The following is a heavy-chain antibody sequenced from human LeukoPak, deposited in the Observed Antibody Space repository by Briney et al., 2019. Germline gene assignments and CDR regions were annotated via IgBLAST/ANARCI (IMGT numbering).Heavy chain of an antibody. D-gene: IGHD2-2*01. J-gene: IGHJ4*02. CDR2: ISYDGNNK. Sequence: GGSLRLSCAASGFTFSTYSMNWVRQAPGKGLEWVAVISYDGNNKYYADSVKGRFTISRDNSKNTLYLQMNSLRAEDTAVYYCASWDIVVSPLDYWGQGTLVTVSS. CDR1: GFTFSTYS. CDR3: ASWDIVVSPLDY. V-gene: IGHV3-30*03.